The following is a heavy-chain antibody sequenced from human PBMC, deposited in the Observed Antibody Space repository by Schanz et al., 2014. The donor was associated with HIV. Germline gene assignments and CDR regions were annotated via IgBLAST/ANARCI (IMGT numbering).Heavy chain of an antibody. CDR3: AKVATWDYYGMDV. V-gene: IGHV3-30-3*01. CDR1: GFTLSNSA. Sequence: QVQMVESGGGVVQPGRSLRLSCAASGFTLSNSAMHWVRQAPGKGLEWVAIISFDGSNKYYADSVKGRFTISRDNSKNTLYLQMNSLRVEDTAVYYCAKVATWDYYGMDVWGQGTTVTVSS. CDR2: ISFDGSNK. J-gene: IGHJ6*02.